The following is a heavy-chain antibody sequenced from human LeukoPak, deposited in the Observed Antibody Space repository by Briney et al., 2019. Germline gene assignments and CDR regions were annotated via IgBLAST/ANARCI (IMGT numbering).Heavy chain of an antibody. Sequence: PGGSLRLSCAASGFTFSSYAMSWVRQAPGKGLEWVSVISGSGVSTYYADSLKGRFTISRANSKNTLYLQMNSLRAEDTALYYCTKSPFSGSYRFEDWGQGTLVTVSS. D-gene: IGHD1-26*01. CDR2: ISGSGVST. CDR3: TKSPFSGSYRFED. V-gene: IGHV3-23*01. CDR1: GFTFSSYA. J-gene: IGHJ4*02.